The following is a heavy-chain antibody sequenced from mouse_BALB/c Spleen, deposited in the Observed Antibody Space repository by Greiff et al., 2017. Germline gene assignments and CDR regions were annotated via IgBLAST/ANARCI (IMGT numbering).Heavy chain of an antibody. CDR3: ARDDGYYLDY. J-gene: IGHJ2*01. CDR2: IFPGSGNT. V-gene: IGHV1-66*01. Sequence: VQLQESGPELVKPGASVKISCKASGYSFTSYYIHWVKQRPGQGLEWIGWIFPGSGNTKYNEKFKGKATITADTSSNTAYLQLSSLTSEDTAVYYCARDDGYYLDYWGQGTTLTVSS. CDR1: GYSFTSYY. D-gene: IGHD2-3*01.